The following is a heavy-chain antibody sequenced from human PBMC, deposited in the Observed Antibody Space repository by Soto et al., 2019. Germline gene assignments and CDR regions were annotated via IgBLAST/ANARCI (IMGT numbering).Heavy chain of an antibody. CDR1: GFTFSSYA. D-gene: IGHD3-22*01. Sequence: EVQLLESGGGLVQPGGSLRLSCGASGFTFSSYAMSWVRQAPGKGLEWVAAISGSGGSTYYADSVKGRFTISRDNSKNTLYLQMNSLRAEDTAVYYCAKRDSSDYRFAGYHFDYWGQGTLVTVSS. J-gene: IGHJ4*02. CDR3: AKRDSSDYRFAGYHFDY. CDR2: ISGSGGST. V-gene: IGHV3-23*01.